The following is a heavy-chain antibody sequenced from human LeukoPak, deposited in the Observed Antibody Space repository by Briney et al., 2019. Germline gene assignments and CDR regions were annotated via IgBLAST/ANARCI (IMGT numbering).Heavy chain of an antibody. Sequence: GGSLRLSCAASGFTFSSYWMSWVRQAPGKGLEWVANIKQDGSEKYYVDSVKGRFTISRDNAKNSLYLQMNSLRAEGTAVYYCARDRGISSGWYASCDYWGQGTLVTVSS. V-gene: IGHV3-7*01. D-gene: IGHD6-19*01. CDR2: IKQDGSEK. CDR1: GFTFSSYW. J-gene: IGHJ4*02. CDR3: ARDRGISSGWYASCDY.